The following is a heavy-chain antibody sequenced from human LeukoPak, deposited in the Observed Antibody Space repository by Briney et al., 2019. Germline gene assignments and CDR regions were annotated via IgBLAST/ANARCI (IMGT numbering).Heavy chain of an antibody. Sequence: PGGSLRLSCAASGFTFSSYSMNWVRQAPGKGLEWVSSISSSSSYIYYADSVKGRFTISRDNAKNSLYLQMNSLRAEDTAVYYCARDAGDHLLVGMDVWGQGTTVTVSS. CDR3: ARDAGDHLLVGMDV. D-gene: IGHD2-8*02. CDR1: GFTFSSYS. J-gene: IGHJ6*02. V-gene: IGHV3-21*01. CDR2: ISSSSSYI.